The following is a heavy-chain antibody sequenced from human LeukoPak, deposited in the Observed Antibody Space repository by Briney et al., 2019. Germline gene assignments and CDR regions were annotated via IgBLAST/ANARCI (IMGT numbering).Heavy chain of an antibody. J-gene: IGHJ4*02. Sequence: PSETLSLTCAVYGGSFSGYYWSWIRQPPGKGLEWIGEINHSGSTNYNPSLKGRVTISVDTSKNQFSLKLSSVTAADTAVYYCARSGPTPSVLFDYWGQGTLVTVSS. CDR2: INHSGST. CDR1: GGSFSGYY. D-gene: IGHD2-15*01. V-gene: IGHV4-34*01. CDR3: ARSGPTPSVLFDY.